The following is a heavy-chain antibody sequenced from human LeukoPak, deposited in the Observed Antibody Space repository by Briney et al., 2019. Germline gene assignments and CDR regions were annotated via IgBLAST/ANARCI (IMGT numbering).Heavy chain of an antibody. Sequence: PGGSLRLSCAASGFTFSSYWMHWVRQVPGKGLVWVSRINSDGSSTSYADSVKGRFTISRDNAKNTLYLQVNSLRAEDTAVYYCARGYSGNYRIDYWGQGTLVTASS. CDR2: INSDGSST. J-gene: IGHJ4*02. CDR1: GFTFSSYW. D-gene: IGHD1-26*01. V-gene: IGHV3-74*01. CDR3: ARGYSGNYRIDY.